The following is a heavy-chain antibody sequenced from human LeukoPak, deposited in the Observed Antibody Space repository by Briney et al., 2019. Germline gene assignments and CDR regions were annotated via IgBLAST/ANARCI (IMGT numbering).Heavy chain of an antibody. CDR3: AAAPIEMQQRGFDY. Sequence: PGGSLRLSCAASGFTFSNYAMHWVRQAPGKGLEWVAFMSYDGSDKYYADSVKGRFTISRDNSKSTLYLQMNSLRAEDTAVYYCAAAPIEMQQRGFDYWGQGTLVTVSS. CDR1: GFTFSNYA. V-gene: IGHV3-30*03. CDR2: MSYDGSDK. D-gene: IGHD5-24*01. J-gene: IGHJ4*02.